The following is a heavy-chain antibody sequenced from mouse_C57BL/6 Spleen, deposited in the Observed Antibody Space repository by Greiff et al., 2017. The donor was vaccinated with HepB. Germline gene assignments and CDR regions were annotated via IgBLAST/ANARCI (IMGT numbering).Heavy chain of an antibody. Sequence: VQLQQSGAELVMPGASVKLSCKASGYTFTSYWMHWVKQRPGQGLEWIGEIDPSDSYTNYNQKFKGKSTLTVDKSSSTAYMQLSSLTSEDSAVYYCARRDYGSSSGAMDYWGQRTSVTVSS. CDR3: ARRDYGSSSGAMDY. V-gene: IGHV1-69*01. D-gene: IGHD1-1*01. CDR2: IDPSDSYT. CDR1: GYTFTSYW. J-gene: IGHJ4*01.